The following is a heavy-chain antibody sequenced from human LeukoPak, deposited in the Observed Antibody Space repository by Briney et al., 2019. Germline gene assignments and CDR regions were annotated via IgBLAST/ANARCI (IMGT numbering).Heavy chain of an antibody. CDR2: ISGSGTNI. V-gene: IGHV3-48*03. CDR3: AVRRGIYY. Sequence: GGSLRLSCAASGFTFSSFEMNWVRQAPGKGLEWVSYISGSGTNIYYADSVKGRFTISRDNAKNSLSLQMNSLRAEDTAVYYCAVRRGIYYWGQGTLVTVSS. J-gene: IGHJ4*02. CDR1: GFTFSSFE.